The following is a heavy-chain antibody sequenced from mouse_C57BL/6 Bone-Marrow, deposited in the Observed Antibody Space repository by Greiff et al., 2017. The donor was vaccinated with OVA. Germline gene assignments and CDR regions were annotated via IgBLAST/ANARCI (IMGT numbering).Heavy chain of an antibody. J-gene: IGHJ1*03. CDR3: ARGYLYWYFDV. Sequence: QVQLQQPGAELVKPGASVKLSCKASGYTFTSYWMHWVKQRPGPGLEWIGMIHPNSGSTNYNEKFKSKATLTVDKSSSTAYMQLSSLTSEDSAVYYCARGYLYWYFDVWGTGTTVTVSS. CDR2: IHPNSGST. D-gene: IGHD2-2*01. V-gene: IGHV1-64*01. CDR1: GYTFTSYW.